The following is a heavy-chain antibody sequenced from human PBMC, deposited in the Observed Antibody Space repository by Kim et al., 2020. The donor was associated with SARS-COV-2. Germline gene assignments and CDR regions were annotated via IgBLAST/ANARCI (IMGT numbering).Heavy chain of an antibody. CDR1: GYTLTELS. Sequence: ASVKVSCKVSGYTLTELSMHWVRQDPGKGLEWMGGFDPEDGETIYAQKFQGRVTMTEDTSTDTAYMELSSLRSEDTAVYYCATDSNYDILTGYSHPPDYWGQGTLVTVSS. CDR2: FDPEDGET. J-gene: IGHJ4*02. CDR3: ATDSNYDILTGYSHPPDY. D-gene: IGHD3-9*01. V-gene: IGHV1-24*01.